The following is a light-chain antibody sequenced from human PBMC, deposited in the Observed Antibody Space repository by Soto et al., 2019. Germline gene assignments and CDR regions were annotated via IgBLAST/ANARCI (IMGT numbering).Light chain of an antibody. Sequence: TQSLGTLSLSTGERATLSCRASQTASSSHLAWYQQKPGQAPRRLIYDASSRATGISDRCSGSGSGTDFTLTIRRLQPEDFAVDYCQQYGSSPRTFGQGTKVDI. J-gene: IGKJ1*01. CDR3: QQYGSSPRT. V-gene: IGKV3-20*01. CDR1: QTASSSH. CDR2: DAS.